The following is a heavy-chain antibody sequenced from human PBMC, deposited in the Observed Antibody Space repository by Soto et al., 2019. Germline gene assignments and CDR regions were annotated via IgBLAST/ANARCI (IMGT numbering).Heavy chain of an antibody. Sequence: NPSETLSLTCTVSGGSISSYYWSWIRQPPGKGLEWIGYIYYSGSTNYNPSLKSRVTISVDTSKNQFSLKLSSVTAADTAVYYCAKYVGIVGATCDIWGQGTMVTVSS. D-gene: IGHD1-26*01. V-gene: IGHV4-59*01. CDR1: GGSISSYY. CDR2: IYYSGST. CDR3: AKYVGIVGATCDI. J-gene: IGHJ3*02.